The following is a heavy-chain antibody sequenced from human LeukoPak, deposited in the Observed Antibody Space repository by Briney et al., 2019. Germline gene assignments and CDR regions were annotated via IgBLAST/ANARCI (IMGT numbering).Heavy chain of an antibody. J-gene: IGHJ4*02. CDR3: ARSYDSSGSRFDY. D-gene: IGHD3-22*01. CDR2: THTSGST. CDR1: GGSISSGSYY. Sequence: SQTLSLTCTVSGGSISSGSYYWSWIRLPAGKGLEWIGRTHTSGSTNYNPSLKSRVTISVDTSKKQFSLKLSSVTAADTAVYYCARSYDSSGSRFDYWGQGTLVTVSS. V-gene: IGHV4-61*02.